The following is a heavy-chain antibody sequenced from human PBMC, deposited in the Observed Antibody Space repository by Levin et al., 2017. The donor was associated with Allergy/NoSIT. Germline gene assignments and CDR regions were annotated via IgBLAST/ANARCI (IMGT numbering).Heavy chain of an antibody. V-gene: IGHV1-2*02. Sequence: ASVKVSCKASGYIFTDHHLHWVRQAPGQGLEWMGWINPNSGGTKYAQKFQGRVTMTRDTSISTASMDLSSLRSDDRALYYCARCLCPGSSASCPIYYYFYYMDVWGKGTTVTVSS. D-gene: IGHD2-2*01. CDR2: INPNSGGT. CDR1: GYIFTDHH. CDR3: ARCLCPGSSASCPIYYYFYYMDV. J-gene: IGHJ6*03.